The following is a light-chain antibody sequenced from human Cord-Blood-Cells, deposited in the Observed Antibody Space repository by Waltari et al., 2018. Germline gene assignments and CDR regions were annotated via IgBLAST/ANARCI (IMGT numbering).Light chain of an antibody. Sequence: QSVLTQPPSASGTPGQRVTISCSGSSSNIGSNYVYWYQQLPGTAPKLLIYRNNQRPSGVPDRFSGSKSGTSASLAISGLRSEDEADYDCAAWDDSLSALFGGGTKLTVL. CDR2: RNN. CDR3: AAWDDSLSAL. J-gene: IGLJ2*01. CDR1: SSNIGSNY. V-gene: IGLV1-47*01.